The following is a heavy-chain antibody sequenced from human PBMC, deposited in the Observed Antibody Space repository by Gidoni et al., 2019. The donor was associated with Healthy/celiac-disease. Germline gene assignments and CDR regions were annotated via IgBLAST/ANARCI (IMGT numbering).Heavy chain of an antibody. Sequence: EVQLVESGGGLVQPGGSLRLSCAASGFTFSSYWMSWVRQAPGKGLEWVANIKQDGSEKYYVDSVKGRFTISRDNAKNSLYLQMNSLRAEDTAVYYCARIGLYRLIIWGWYFDLWGRGTLVTVSS. D-gene: IGHD3-16*01. CDR3: ARIGLYRLIIWGWYFDL. CDR2: IKQDGSEK. CDR1: GFTFSSYW. J-gene: IGHJ2*01. V-gene: IGHV3-7*01.